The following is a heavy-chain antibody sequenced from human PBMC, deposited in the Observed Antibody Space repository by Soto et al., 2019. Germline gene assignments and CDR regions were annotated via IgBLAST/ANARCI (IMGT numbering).Heavy chain of an antibody. CDR3: ARERMTTVTTFAFEI. CDR1: GGSFSGYY. D-gene: IGHD4-17*01. J-gene: IGHJ3*02. CDR2: INHSGST. V-gene: IGHV4-34*01. Sequence: SETLSLTCAVYGGSFSGYYWSWIRQPPGKGLEWIGEINHSGSTNYNPSLKSRVTISVDTSKNQFSLKLSSVTAADTAVYYCARERMTTVTTFAFEIWGQGTMVTVSS.